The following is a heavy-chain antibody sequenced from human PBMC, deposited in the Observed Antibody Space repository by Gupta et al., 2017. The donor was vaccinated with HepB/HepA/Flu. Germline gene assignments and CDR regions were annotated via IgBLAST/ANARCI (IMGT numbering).Heavy chain of an antibody. CDR1: GFTFNNYA. CDR2: IGGSGGRT. D-gene: IGHD2-15*01. J-gene: IGHJ6*02. Sequence: EVQLLESGGGLVQPGGSLRLSCAASGFTFNNYAMTWVRQAPGKGLEWVSGIGGSGGRTYYADSVKGRFTISRDNPKNTLHLQMNSLRVEDTAVYYCAKTVVVAMWGSYDMDVWGQGTTVTVSS. CDR3: AKTVVVAMWGSYDMDV. V-gene: IGHV3-23*01.